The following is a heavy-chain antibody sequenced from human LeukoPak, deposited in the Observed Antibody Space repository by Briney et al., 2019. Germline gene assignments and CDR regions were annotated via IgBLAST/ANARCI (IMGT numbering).Heavy chain of an antibody. V-gene: IGHV3-23*01. CDR1: GFTFSSYG. J-gene: IGHJ5*02. Sequence: GGTLRLSCAASGFTFSSYGMSWVRQAPGKGLEWVSVISGGGGSTYYADSVKGRFTISRDNFKNTLYLQMNSLRAEDTAVYYCAKYVYSGYDFVLNGWFDPWGQGTLVTVSS. CDR3: AKYVYSGYDFVLNGWFDP. D-gene: IGHD5-12*01. CDR2: ISGGGGST.